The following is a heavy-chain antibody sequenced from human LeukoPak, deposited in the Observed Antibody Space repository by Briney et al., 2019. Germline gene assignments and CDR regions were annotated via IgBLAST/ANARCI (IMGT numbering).Heavy chain of an antibody. V-gene: IGHV4-59*01. Sequence: SETLSLTCTVSGGSINSYYWSWIRPPPGKGLEWIGYIYYSGSTSYNPSLKSRVTISVDTSKNQFSLKLRSVTAADTAVYFCAREASRAGTYYFDYWGQGTLLTVSS. D-gene: IGHD3-10*01. J-gene: IGHJ4*02. CDR3: AREASRAGTYYFDY. CDR2: IYYSGST. CDR1: GGSINSYY.